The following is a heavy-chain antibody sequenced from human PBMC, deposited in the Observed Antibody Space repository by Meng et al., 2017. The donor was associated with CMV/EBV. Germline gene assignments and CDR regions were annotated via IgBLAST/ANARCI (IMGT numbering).Heavy chain of an antibody. CDR2: ISAYNGNT. CDR1: GYTFTSYG. V-gene: IGHV1-18*01. CDR3: ARGGVVPAASVYGMDV. Sequence: ASVQVSCKASGYTFTSYGISWVRQAPGQGLEWMGWISAYNGNTNYAQKLQGRVTMTTDTSTSTAYMELRSLRSDDTAVYYCARGGVVPAASVYGMDVWGQGTTVTVSS. J-gene: IGHJ6*02. D-gene: IGHD2-2*01.